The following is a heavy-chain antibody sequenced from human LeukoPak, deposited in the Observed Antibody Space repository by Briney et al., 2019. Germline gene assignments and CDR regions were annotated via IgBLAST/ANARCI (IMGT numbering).Heavy chain of an antibody. Sequence: PGGSLRLSCEASGFTFNTHAMSWVRQAPCKGLEWVASITSSGRTPYYTDSVKGRFTISRDNSKNTLYLQMNSLRGEDAAVYYCAKDRPNFYETSGSYYKIKGDFWGQGSLVTVSS. CDR1: GFTFNTHA. CDR3: AKDRPNFYETSGSYYKIKGDF. D-gene: IGHD3-10*01. J-gene: IGHJ4*01. V-gene: IGHV3-23*01. CDR2: ITSSGRTP.